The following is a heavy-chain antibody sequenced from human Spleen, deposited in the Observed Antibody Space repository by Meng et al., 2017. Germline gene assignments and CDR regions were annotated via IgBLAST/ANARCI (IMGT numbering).Heavy chain of an antibody. CDR3: ARDFSDSSGWYAIND. D-gene: IGHD6-19*01. CDR2: ISYDGSNK. V-gene: IGHV3-30*01. J-gene: IGHJ4*02. CDR1: GFTFDDYA. Sequence: GESLKISCAASGFTFDDYAMHWVRQAPGKGLEWVAVISYDGSNKYYADSVKGRFTISRDNSKNTLYLQMNSLRAEDTAVYYCARDFSDSSGWYAINDWGQGTLVTVSS.